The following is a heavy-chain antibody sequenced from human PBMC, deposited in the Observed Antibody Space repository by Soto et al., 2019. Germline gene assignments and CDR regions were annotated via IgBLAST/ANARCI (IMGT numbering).Heavy chain of an antibody. Sequence: EVQLVESGGGLVKPGGSLRLSCAASGFTFSSYSMNWVRQAPGKGLEWVSSISSSSSYIYYADSVKGRFTISRDNAKNSPYLQMNSLRAEDTAVYYCATSVTTVTRGTGYWGQGTLVTVSS. V-gene: IGHV3-21*01. CDR2: ISSSSSYI. CDR3: ATSVTTVTRGTGY. CDR1: GFTFSSYS. J-gene: IGHJ4*02. D-gene: IGHD4-17*01.